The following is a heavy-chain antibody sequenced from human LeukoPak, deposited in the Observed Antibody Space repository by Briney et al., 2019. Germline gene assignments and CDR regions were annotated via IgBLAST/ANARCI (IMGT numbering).Heavy chain of an antibody. D-gene: IGHD4-17*01. CDR3: ARSIYGDYQNWFDP. Sequence: SETLSLTCAVSGGSISSSNWWSWVRQPPGKGLEWIGEIYHSGSTNYNPPLKSRVTISVDKSKNQFSLKLSSVTAADTAVYYCARSIYGDYQNWFDPWGQGTLVTVSS. CDR2: IYHSGST. J-gene: IGHJ5*02. V-gene: IGHV4-4*02. CDR1: GGSISSSNW.